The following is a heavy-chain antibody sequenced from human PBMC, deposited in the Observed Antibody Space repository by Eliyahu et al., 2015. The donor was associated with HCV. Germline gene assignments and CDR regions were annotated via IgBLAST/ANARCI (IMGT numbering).Heavy chain of an antibody. CDR1: GYTFTHYF. J-gene: IGHJ4*02. V-gene: IGHV1-46*01. D-gene: IGHD3-16*02. CDR2: IDAGSGGL. Sequence: QVQLVQSGAEVKRPGASVRVSCKTSGYTFTHYFIHWVRQAPGRGLEWIGRIDAGSGGLHYEETFSARLTVSRDTSASTVYMDLSDLTYDDTAVYYCARELHRECYFDYWGQGTLVTVSS. CDR3: ARELHRECYFDY.